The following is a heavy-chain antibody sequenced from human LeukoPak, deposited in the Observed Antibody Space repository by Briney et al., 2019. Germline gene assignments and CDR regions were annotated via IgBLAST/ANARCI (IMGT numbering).Heavy chain of an antibody. J-gene: IGHJ3*02. V-gene: IGHV4-59*08. CDR3: ARRRVTTLIEDAFDI. D-gene: IGHD4-17*01. CDR1: NGFISTYY. CDR2: IYYGGST. Sequence: PSETLSLTCTVSNGFISTYYWSWIRQPPGKGLEWIGYIYYGGSTTYNPSLKSRVTISVDASKNQFSLNLSSVTAADTAVYYCARRRVTTLIEDAFDIWGLGSVVTVSS.